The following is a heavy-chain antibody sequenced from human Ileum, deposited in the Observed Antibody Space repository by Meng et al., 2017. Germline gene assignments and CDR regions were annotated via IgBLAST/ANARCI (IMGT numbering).Heavy chain of an antibody. V-gene: IGHV3-53*05. J-gene: IGHJ5*02. Sequence: GGSLRLSCAASGFTVSSNYMTWVRQAPGKGLEWVSILYSGDATYYADSVKGRFTISRDNSKNTLYLQMNSLRVEDTAVYYYARDHGRSLIYLLGQGTLVTVSS. D-gene: IGHD3/OR15-3a*01. CDR2: LYSGDAT. CDR1: GFTVSSNY. CDR3: ARDHGRSLIYL.